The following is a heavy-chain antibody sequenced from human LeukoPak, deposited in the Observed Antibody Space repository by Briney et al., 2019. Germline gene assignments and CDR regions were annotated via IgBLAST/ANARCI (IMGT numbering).Heavy chain of an antibody. CDR2: IIPIFGTA. CDR3: ARVSQASHRYCSAGSCYRNSFDY. V-gene: IGHV1-69*13. J-gene: IGHJ4*02. CDR1: GGTFSKYT. Sequence: ASVKVSCKASGGTFSKYTISWVRQAPGQGLEWMGGIIPIFGTANYAQKFQGRVTITADESTSTAYMELSSLRSEDTAVYYCARVSQASHRYCSAGSCYRNSFDYWGQGTLVTVSS. D-gene: IGHD2-15*01.